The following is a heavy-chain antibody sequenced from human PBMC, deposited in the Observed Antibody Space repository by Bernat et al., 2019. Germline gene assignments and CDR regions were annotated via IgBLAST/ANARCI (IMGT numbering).Heavy chain of an antibody. J-gene: IGHJ4*02. V-gene: IGHV1-2*02. Sequence: QVQLVQSGAEVKKPGASVKVSCKASGYTFTGYYMHWVRQAPGQGLEWMGWINPNSGGTNYAQKFQGRVTMTRDTSISTADMELSRLRSDDTDVYYCARAYSSGWYRYDYWGQGTLVTVSS. CDR1: GYTFTGYY. D-gene: IGHD6-19*01. CDR2: INPNSGGT. CDR3: ARAYSSGWYRYDY.